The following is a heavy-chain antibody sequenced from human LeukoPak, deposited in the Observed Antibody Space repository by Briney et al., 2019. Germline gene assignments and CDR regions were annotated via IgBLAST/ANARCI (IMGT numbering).Heavy chain of an antibody. Sequence: ASVKVSCKASGGTFISYAISWARQAPGQGLEWMGGIIPIFGTANYAQKFQGRVTITADESTSTAYMELSSLRSEDTAVYYCARYILAPGAFDPWGQGTRVIVSS. V-gene: IGHV1-69*13. CDR3: ARYILAPGAFDP. CDR2: IIPIFGTA. J-gene: IGHJ5*02. CDR1: GGTFISYA.